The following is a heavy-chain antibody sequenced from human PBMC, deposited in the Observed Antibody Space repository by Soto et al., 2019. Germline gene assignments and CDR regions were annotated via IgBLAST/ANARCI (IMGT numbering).Heavy chain of an antibody. CDR3: ARAHPDSSGGYYYYYGMDV. V-gene: IGHV3-13*01. CDR2: IGTAGDT. D-gene: IGHD6-19*01. CDR1: GFTFSSYD. J-gene: IGHJ6*02. Sequence: EVQLVESGGGLVQPGGSLRLSCAASGFTFSSYDMHWVRQATGKGLEWVSAIGTAGDTYYPGSVKGRFTISRENAKNSLYLQMNSLRAGDTAVYYCARAHPDSSGGYYYYYGMDVWGQGTTVTVSS.